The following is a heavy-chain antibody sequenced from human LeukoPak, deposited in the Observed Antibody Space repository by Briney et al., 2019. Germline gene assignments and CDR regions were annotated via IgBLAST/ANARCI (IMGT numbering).Heavy chain of an antibody. CDR2: INPNSGGT. CDR3: ARDRSSGWFPLNWSDP. CDR1: GYTFTGYY. V-gene: IGHV1-2*02. Sequence: ASVKVSCKASGYTFTGYYMHWVRQAPGQGLEWMGWINPNSGGTNYAQKFQGRVTMTRDTSISTAYMELSRLRSDDTAVYYCARDRSSGWFPLNWSDPWGQGTLVTVSS. J-gene: IGHJ5*02. D-gene: IGHD6-19*01.